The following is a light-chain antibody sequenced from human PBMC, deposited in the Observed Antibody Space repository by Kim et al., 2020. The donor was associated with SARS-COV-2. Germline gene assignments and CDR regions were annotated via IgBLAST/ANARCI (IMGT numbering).Light chain of an antibody. CDR1: QSVSSNY. CDR2: GAS. Sequence: EIVLTQSPGTLSLSPVERATLSCRASQSVSSNYLAWYQQKPGQAPRLLIYGASSRATGIPDRFSGSGSGTDFTLTITRLEPEDFAVYYCQQYSSSPATFGQGTKVEVK. V-gene: IGKV3-20*01. J-gene: IGKJ1*01. CDR3: QQYSSSPAT.